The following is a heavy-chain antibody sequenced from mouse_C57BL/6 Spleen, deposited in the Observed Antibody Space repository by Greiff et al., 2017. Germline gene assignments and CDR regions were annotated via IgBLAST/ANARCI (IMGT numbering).Heavy chain of an antibody. CDR3: ARGGTDFDY. V-gene: IGHV1-82*01. CDR2: IYPGDGDT. Sequence: QVQLQQSGPELVKPGASVKISCTASGYAFSSSWMHWVQQRPGKGLEWIGRIYPGDGDTNYTGKFKGMATLTADKSSSTAYRQLSSLTSEASAVYCCARGGTDFDYWGQGTTLTVSS. D-gene: IGHD4-1*01. J-gene: IGHJ2*01. CDR1: GYAFSSSW.